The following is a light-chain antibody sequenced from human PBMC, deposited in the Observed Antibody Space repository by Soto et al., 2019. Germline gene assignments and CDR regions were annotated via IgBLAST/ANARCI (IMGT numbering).Light chain of an antibody. Sequence: IQLTQSPSSLSASVGDRVTSTCRASQGISSYLAWYQQKPGKAPNLLIYAASTLHSGVPSRFSGSGSGTDFTLTISSLQSEDFAVYYCQQYNKWPQTFGQGTRLEIK. CDR3: QQYNKWPQT. J-gene: IGKJ5*01. V-gene: IGKV1-9*01. CDR2: AAS. CDR1: QGISSY.